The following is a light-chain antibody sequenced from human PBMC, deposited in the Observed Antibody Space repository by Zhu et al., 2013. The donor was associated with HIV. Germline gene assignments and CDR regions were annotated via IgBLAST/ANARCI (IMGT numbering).Light chain of an antibody. J-gene: IGKJ1*01. CDR1: QSVTSNY. CDR2: GAS. V-gene: IGKV3-20*01. Sequence: EIVMTQSPATLSVSPGERATLSCRASQSVTSNYLAWYQQKSGQPPRLLIYGASNRATGIPDRFSGGGSGTDFTLTITRLEPDDSAVYFCQQYGDSPPWTFGQGTKVEIK. CDR3: QQYGDSPPWT.